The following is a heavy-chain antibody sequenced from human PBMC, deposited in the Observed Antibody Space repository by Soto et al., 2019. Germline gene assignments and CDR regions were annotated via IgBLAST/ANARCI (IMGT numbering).Heavy chain of an antibody. V-gene: IGHV4-4*02. CDR1: SGSISSSNW. D-gene: IGHD6-13*01. J-gene: IGHJ3*02. CDR3: ARAKGVGSRLDAFDI. CDR2: IYHSGST. Sequence: SETLSLTCAVSSGSISSSNWWSWVRQPPGKGLEWIGEIYHSGSTNYNPSLKSRVTISVDKSKNQFSLKLSSVTAADTAVYYCARAKGVGSRLDAFDIWGQGTMVTVSS.